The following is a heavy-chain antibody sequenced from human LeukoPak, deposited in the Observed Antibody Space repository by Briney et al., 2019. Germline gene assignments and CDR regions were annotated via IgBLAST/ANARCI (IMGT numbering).Heavy chain of an antibody. J-gene: IGHJ4*02. CDR1: GYSISNGFY. CDR2: MLHSGST. V-gene: IGHV4-38-2*02. Sequence: SETLSLTCAVSGYSISNGFYWGWIRQPPGKGLEWIGSMLHSGSTYYNPSLKSRVAMSVDTSKNQFSLKLSSVTAADTAVYYCARDSGTYHTLNSWGQGTLVTVSS. D-gene: IGHD1-26*01. CDR3: ARDSGTYHTLNS.